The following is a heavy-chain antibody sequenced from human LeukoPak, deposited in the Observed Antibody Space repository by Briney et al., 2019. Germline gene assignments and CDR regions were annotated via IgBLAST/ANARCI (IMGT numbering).Heavy chain of an antibody. CDR1: GFTVSNNY. CDR2: IHSGGNT. V-gene: IGHV3-66*01. D-gene: IGHD3-10*01. CDR3: VRDLGLRISMVRGVIAPNAFDI. Sequence: GGSLRLSCAASGFTVSNNYMSWVRQAPGKGLEWVSVIHSGGNTYYADSVKGRFTISRDNSKNTLYLQINSLRTEDTAVYYCVRDLGLRISMVRGVIAPNAFDIWGQGTMVTVSS. J-gene: IGHJ3*02.